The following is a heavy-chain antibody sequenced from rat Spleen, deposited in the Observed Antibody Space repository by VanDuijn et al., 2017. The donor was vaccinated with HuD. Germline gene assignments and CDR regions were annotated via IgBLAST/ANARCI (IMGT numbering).Heavy chain of an antibody. D-gene: IGHD4-4*01. V-gene: IGHV5-25*01. Sequence: EVQLVGSGGGSVQPGRSIKLSCAASGFIFSKFSMAWVRQAPTKGLEWVASISIGGSSTYYRASVKGRFSISREDAKIHLYLQMDSLRSEDTATYYCARRGNSVYWNFDFWGPGTMVTVSS. CDR3: ARRGNSVYWNFDF. CDR1: GFIFSKFS. J-gene: IGHJ1*01. CDR2: ISIGGSST.